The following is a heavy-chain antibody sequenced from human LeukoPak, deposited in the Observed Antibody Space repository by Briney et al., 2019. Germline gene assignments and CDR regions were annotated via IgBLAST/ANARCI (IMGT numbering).Heavy chain of an antibody. J-gene: IGHJ5*02. V-gene: IGHV1-69*04. CDR3: ARGGYYDSSGYPLDP. CDR2: IIPILGIA. Sequence: GASVKVSCKASGGTFSSYAISWVRQAPGQGLEWMGRIIPILGIANYAQKFQGRVTITADKSTSTAYMELSSLRSEDTAVYYCARGGYYDSSGYPLDPWGQGTLVTVSS. CDR1: GGTFSSYA. D-gene: IGHD3-22*01.